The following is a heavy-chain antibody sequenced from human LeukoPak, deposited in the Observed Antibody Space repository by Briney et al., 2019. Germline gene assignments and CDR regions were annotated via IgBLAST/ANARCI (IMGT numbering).Heavy chain of an antibody. CDR3: AKDPVNSSGWHYFDY. CDR1: GFTFSSYA. D-gene: IGHD6-19*01. V-gene: IGHV3-23*01. CDR2: ISGSGGST. J-gene: IGHJ4*02. Sequence: PGGSLRLSCAASGFTFSSYAMSWVRQAPGKGLEWVSAISGSGGSTYYADSVKGRFTISRDNSKNTLYLQMNSLRAEDTAVYYCAKDPVNSSGWHYFDYWGQGTLVTVSS.